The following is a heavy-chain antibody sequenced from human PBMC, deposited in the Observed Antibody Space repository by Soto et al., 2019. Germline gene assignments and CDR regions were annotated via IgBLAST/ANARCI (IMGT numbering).Heavy chain of an antibody. V-gene: IGHV1-46*01. CDR3: ARPPYPGCINDGCYPLDY. D-gene: IGHD2-8*01. CDR2: INPSGGST. J-gene: IGHJ4*02. Sequence: QVQLVQSGAEVKKPGASVKISCKASGYTFTSYDMHWVRQAPGQGLEWMGIINPSGGSTNYAQKLQCRVAMTRDTSTSTVYMELNSLRSEDTSVYYCARPPYPGCINDGCYPLDYWGQGTLVTVSS. CDR1: GYTFTSYD.